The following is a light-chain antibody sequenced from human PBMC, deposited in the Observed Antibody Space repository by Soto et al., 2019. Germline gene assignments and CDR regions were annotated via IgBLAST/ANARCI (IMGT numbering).Light chain of an antibody. CDR1: SSDVCGYNY. Sequence: QSALTQPASVSGSPGQSITISCTGTSSDVCGYNYVSWYQQHPGKAPKFMIYDVSNRPSGVSNRFSGSKSGNTASLTIPGLQAEDEADYYCSSYTTSNTRQIVFGTGTRSPS. CDR3: SSYTTSNTRQIV. V-gene: IGLV2-14*01. CDR2: DVS. J-gene: IGLJ1*01.